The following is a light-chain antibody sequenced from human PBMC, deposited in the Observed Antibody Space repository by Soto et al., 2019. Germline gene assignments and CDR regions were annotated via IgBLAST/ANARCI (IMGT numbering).Light chain of an antibody. CDR3: SSYTTTSTLV. CDR1: SSDVGGYNY. V-gene: IGLV2-14*01. Sequence: QSALTQPASVSGSPGQSITISCTGTSSDVGGYNYVSWYQQHPGKAPKLMIYDVSNRPSGVSNRFSGSKSGYTASLTISGLQAEDEADYYCSSYTTTSTLVFGGGTKLTV. CDR2: DVS. J-gene: IGLJ2*01.